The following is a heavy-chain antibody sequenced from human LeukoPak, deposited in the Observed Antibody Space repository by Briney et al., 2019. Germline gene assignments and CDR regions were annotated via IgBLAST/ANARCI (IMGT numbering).Heavy chain of an antibody. Sequence: HPGGSLRLSCAASGFIVSRSYMSWVRQAPGKGLEWVSVIYSGGSTYYADSVKGRFTISRDDSKNTVYLQMNSLRAEDTAAYYCTRVSGSYDASDIWGQGTMVIVSS. CDR3: TRVSGSYDASDI. V-gene: IGHV3-53*01. J-gene: IGHJ3*02. CDR2: IYSGGST. CDR1: GFIVSRSY. D-gene: IGHD3-10*01.